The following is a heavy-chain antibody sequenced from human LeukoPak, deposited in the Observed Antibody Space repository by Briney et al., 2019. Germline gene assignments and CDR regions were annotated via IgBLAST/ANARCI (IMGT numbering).Heavy chain of an antibody. D-gene: IGHD3-9*01. J-gene: IGHJ3*02. V-gene: IGHV1-69*06. CDR1: GGTFSSYA. CDR3: ATGDILTADDASDI. CDR2: IIPIFGTA. Sequence: RASVKVSCKASGGTFSSYAISWVRQAPGQGLEWMGGIIPIFGTANYAQKFQGRVTITADKSTSTAYMELSSLRSEDTAVYYCATGDILTADDASDIWGQGTMVTVSS.